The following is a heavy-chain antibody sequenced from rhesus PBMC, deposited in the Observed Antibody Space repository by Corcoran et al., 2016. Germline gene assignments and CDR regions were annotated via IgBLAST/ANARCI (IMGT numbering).Heavy chain of an antibody. D-gene: IGHD6-13*01. CDR2: ISGTNEDT. Sequence: QLQLQESGPGLVKPSETLTLTCAVSGDSITSNFWSWVRQPPGKGLEWIGRISGTNEDTDYHPSLRSRVSISRDTSKKHFSLNLTSVTAADTAVYYCARPSGQLVLHYWGQGVLVTVSS. CDR1: GDSITSNF. CDR3: ARPSGQLVLHY. V-gene: IGHV4-173*01. J-gene: IGHJ4*01.